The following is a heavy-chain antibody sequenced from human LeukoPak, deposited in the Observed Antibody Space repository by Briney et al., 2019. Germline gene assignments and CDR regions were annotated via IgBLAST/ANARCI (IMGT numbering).Heavy chain of an antibody. CDR2: IYYSGRT. CDR1: GGSISSYY. D-gene: IGHD5-18*01. Sequence: SETLSLTCTVSGGSISSYYWSWIRQPPGKGLEWIGYIYYSGRTNYNPALKSRVTISVDTSKNQFSLKLSSVTAADTAVYYCARHDYVDTAMVDYWGQGTLVTVSS. V-gene: IGHV4-59*08. J-gene: IGHJ4*02. CDR3: ARHDYVDTAMVDY.